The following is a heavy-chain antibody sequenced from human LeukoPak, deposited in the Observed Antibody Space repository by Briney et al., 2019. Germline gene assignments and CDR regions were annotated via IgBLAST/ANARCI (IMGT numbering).Heavy chain of an antibody. D-gene: IGHD5-24*01. J-gene: IGHJ4*02. CDR3: ARFDGWQIDY. V-gene: IGHV4-34*01. Sequence: SETLSLTCAVYGGSFSGYYWSWIRQPPGKGLEWIGEINHSGSTNYNPSLKSRVTISVDTSKNQFSLKLSSVTAADTAVYYCARFDGWQIDYWGQGTLVTVSS. CDR2: INHSGST. CDR1: GGSFSGYY.